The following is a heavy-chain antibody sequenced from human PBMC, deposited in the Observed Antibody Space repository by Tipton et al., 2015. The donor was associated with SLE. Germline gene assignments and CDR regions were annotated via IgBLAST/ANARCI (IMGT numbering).Heavy chain of an antibody. CDR1: GGSISSGSYY. Sequence: TLSLTCTVSGGSISSGSYYWSWIRQPPGKGLEWIGYIYYSGSTNYNPSLKSRVTISVDTSKNQFSLKLSSVTAADTAVYYCARDGDYIWGSFDYWGQGTLVTVSS. V-gene: IGHV4-61*01. D-gene: IGHD3-16*01. CDR2: IYYSGST. J-gene: IGHJ4*02. CDR3: ARDGDYIWGSFDY.